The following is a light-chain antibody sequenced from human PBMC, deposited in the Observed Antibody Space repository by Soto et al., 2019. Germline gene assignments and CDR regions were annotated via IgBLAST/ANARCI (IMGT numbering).Light chain of an antibody. J-gene: IGKJ4*01. CDR1: QSVSSRF. CDR3: QQHNKWPLT. CDR2: GAS. V-gene: IGKV3-15*01. Sequence: EIFMTQSPATLSVSLWEIATLSCRASQSVSSRFLAWYQQKPGQAPRLLIYGASTRATGIPARFSGSGSGTEFSLTISSLQSEDFAVYYCQQHNKWPLTFGGGTKVDIK.